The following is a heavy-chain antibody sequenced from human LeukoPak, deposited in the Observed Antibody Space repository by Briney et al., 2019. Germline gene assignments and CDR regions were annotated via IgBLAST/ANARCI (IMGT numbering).Heavy chain of an antibody. V-gene: IGHV1-69*04. CDR1: GGTFSSYA. CDR3: ARGHSSGWYLVIDY. Sequence: SVKVSCKASGGTFSSYAISWVRQAPGQGLEWMGRIIPILGIANYAQKFQGRVTITADKSTSTAYMELSSLRSEDTAVYYCARGHSSGWYLVIDYWGQGTLVTVSS. CDR2: IIPILGIA. J-gene: IGHJ4*02. D-gene: IGHD6-19*01.